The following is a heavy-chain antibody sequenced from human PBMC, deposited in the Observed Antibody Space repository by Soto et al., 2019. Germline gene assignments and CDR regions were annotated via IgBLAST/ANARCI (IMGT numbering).Heavy chain of an antibody. CDR2: IYYSGST. J-gene: IGHJ5*02. CDR1: GGSISSGDYY. D-gene: IGHD2-15*01. Sequence: KASETLSLTCTVSGGSISSGDYYWSWIRQPPGKGLEWIGYIYYSGSTYYNPSLKSRVTISVDTSKNQFSLKLSSVTAADTAVYYCARDRGYLNWFDPWGQGTLVTVSS. CDR3: ARDRGYLNWFDP. V-gene: IGHV4-30-4*01.